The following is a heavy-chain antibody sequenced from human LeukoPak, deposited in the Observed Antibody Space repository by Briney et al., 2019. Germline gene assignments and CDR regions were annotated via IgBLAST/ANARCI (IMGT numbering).Heavy chain of an antibody. CDR3: AAASSSTSAGYFQD. J-gene: IGHJ1*01. CDR1: GYLFTTYW. Sequence: GESLKISCVCSGYLFTTYWIGWVRRMPGKGVEWMGALYPGDSETTYSPSFQGQVTISVDQSIRTAYLQWRSLKAPDRAIYYCAAASSSTSAGYFQDWGQGTLVTVSS. CDR2: LYPGDSET. V-gene: IGHV5-51*01. D-gene: IGHD2-2*01.